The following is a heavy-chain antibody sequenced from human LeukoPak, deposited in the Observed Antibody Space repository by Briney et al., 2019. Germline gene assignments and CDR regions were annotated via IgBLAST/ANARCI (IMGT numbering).Heavy chain of an antibody. CDR2: INPSGGST. Sequence: GASVKVSCKASGYTFTSYYMHWVRQAPGRGLEWMVIINPSGGSTSYAQKLQGRVTMTRDTSTSTVYMELSSLRSEDTAVYYCARPGYCSGGSCYSDYWGQGTLVTVSS. CDR3: ARPGYCSGGSCYSDY. D-gene: IGHD2-15*01. V-gene: IGHV1-46*03. J-gene: IGHJ4*02. CDR1: GYTFTSYY.